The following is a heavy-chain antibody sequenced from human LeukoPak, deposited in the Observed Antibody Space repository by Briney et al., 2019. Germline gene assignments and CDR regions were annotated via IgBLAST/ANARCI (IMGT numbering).Heavy chain of an antibody. V-gene: IGHV4-34*01. CDR2: INHSGST. CDR3: ASEFDY. CDR1: GGSISSYY. Sequence: SQTLSLTCTVSGGSISSYYWSWIRQPPGKGLEWIGEINHSGSTNYNPSLKSRVTISVDTSKNQFSLKLSSVTAADTAVYYCASEFDYWGQGTLVTVSS. J-gene: IGHJ4*02.